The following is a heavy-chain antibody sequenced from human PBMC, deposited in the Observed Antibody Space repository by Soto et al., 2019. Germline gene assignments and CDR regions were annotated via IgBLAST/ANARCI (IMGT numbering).Heavy chain of an antibody. CDR1: GFTFSSYW. Sequence: PRLSCAASGFTFSSYWMHWVRQAPGKGLVWVSRINNDGSGTTYADSVKGRFTISRDNAQNTLYLQMNSLRAEDTAVYYCVRDWRAMVNWGQGTLVTVSS. CDR3: VRDWRAMVN. CDR2: INNDGSGT. J-gene: IGHJ4*02. V-gene: IGHV3-74*01. D-gene: IGHD5-18*01.